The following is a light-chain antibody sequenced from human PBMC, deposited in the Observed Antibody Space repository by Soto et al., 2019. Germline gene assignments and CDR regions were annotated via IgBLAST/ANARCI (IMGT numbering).Light chain of an antibody. CDR3: QQYDSSPRT. V-gene: IGKV1-27*01. Sequence: DIQMTQSPSSLSASVGDRVTITCRASQGIANYLAWYQQRPGKVPSLLIYAASTLQSGVPSRFSGSGSGTYFTLTISSLQPADIATYYCQQYDSSPRTFGPGTKVDLK. CDR2: AAS. CDR1: QGIANY. J-gene: IGKJ3*01.